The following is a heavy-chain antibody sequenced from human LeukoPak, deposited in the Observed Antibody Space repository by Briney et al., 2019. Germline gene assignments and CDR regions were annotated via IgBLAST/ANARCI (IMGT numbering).Heavy chain of an antibody. V-gene: IGHV3-30*18. J-gene: IGHJ4*02. CDR1: GFTFSSYG. CDR2: ISYDGSNK. Sequence: PGGSLRLSCAASGFTFSSYGMHWVRQAPGKGLEWVAVISYDGSNKYYADSVKGRFTISRDNSKNTLYLQMNSLRAEDTAVYYCAKEYYCGSGSYIPDYWGQGTLVTVSS. CDR3: AKEYYCGSGSYIPDY. D-gene: IGHD3-10*01.